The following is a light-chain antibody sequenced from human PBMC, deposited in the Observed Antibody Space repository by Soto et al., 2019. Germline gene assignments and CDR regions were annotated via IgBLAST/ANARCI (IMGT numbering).Light chain of an antibody. CDR1: NIGSKH. Sequence: SYELTQPLSVSVALGQTARITCGGNNIGSKHVHWYQQKPGQAPVLVIYRDSNRPSGIPERFSGSNSGNTATLTIRRAQAGDEADYYCQVWDSSTAVFGGGTKVTVL. J-gene: IGLJ3*02. CDR2: RDS. V-gene: IGLV3-9*01. CDR3: QVWDSSTAV.